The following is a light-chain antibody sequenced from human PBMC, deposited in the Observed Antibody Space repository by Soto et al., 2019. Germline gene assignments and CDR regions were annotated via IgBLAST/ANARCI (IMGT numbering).Light chain of an antibody. CDR3: QQSYSTPST. Sequence: DIQMTQSPSSLSASVGDRVTITCRASQSISSYLNWYQQKPGKAPKHLIYAASSLQSGVPSRFSGSGSGTDFTLTISSLQPEDFATYYCQQSYSTPSTFGQGTKVEIK. CDR1: QSISSY. CDR2: AAS. J-gene: IGKJ1*01. V-gene: IGKV1-39*01.